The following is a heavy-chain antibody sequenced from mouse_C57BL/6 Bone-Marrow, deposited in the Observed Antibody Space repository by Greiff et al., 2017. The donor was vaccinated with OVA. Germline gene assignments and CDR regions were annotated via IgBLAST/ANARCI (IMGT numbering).Heavy chain of an antibody. CDR2: INPNNGGT. J-gene: IGHJ2*01. V-gene: IGHV1-26*01. CDR1: GYTFTDYY. Sequence: EVQLQQSGPELVKPGASVKISCKASGYTFTDYYMNWVKQSHGKSLEWIGDINPNNGGTSYNQKFKGKATLTVDKSSSTAYMELRSLTSEDSAVYYCARCFYDPLFDYWGQGTTLTVSS. CDR3: ARCFYDPLFDY. D-gene: IGHD2-3*01.